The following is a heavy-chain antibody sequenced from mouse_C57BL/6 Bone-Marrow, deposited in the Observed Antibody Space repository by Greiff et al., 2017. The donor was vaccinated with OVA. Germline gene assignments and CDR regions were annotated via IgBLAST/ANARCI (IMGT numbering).Heavy chain of an antibody. CDR3: ARIPYYYGSYWYFDV. D-gene: IGHD1-1*01. CDR2: IYPGDGDT. V-gene: IGHV1-82*01. CDR1: GYAFSSSW. J-gene: IGHJ1*03. Sequence: QVHVKQSGPELVKPGASVKISCKASGYAFSSSWMNWVKQRPGKGLEWIGRIYPGDGDTNYNGKFKGKATLTADKSSSTAYMQLSSLTSEDSAVYFCARIPYYYGSYWYFDVWGTGTTVTVSS.